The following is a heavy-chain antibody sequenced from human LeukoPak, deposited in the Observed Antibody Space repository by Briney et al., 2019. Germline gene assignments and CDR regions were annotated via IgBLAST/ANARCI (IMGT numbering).Heavy chain of an antibody. CDR2: INPNSGGT. Sequence: GASVKVSCKASGYTFTGYYMHWVRQAPGQGLEWMGWINPNSGGTNYAQKFQGRVTMTRDTSISTAYMELSRLRSDDTAVYYCARDRYGSGSLYYYFDYWGQGTLVTVSS. CDR3: ARDRYGSGSLYYYFDY. J-gene: IGHJ4*02. D-gene: IGHD3-10*01. V-gene: IGHV1-2*02. CDR1: GYTFTGYY.